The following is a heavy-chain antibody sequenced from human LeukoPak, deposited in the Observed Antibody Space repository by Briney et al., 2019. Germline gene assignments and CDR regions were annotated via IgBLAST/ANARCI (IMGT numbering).Heavy chain of an antibody. CDR2: ISSSGSTI. CDR3: ARPYGSCSGASCYNYFDY. CDR1: GFTFSDYY. D-gene: IGHD2-2*02. Sequence: PGGSLRLSCAASGFTFSDYYMSWIRQAPGKGLEWVSYISSSGSTIYYADSVKGRFTISRDNAKNSLYLQMNSLRAEDTAVYYCARPYGSCSGASCYNYFDYWGQGTLVTVSS. V-gene: IGHV3-11*04. J-gene: IGHJ4*02.